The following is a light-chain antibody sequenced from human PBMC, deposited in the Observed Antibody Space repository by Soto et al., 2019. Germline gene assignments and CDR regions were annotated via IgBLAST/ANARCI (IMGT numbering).Light chain of an antibody. Sequence: IQMTQSPSSLSASAGDRVTITCRASQSIRRYLNWYQHKPGKAPKLXXKAASTLETGAPSRFSGGGSGTDLTLKISSLQPDDFATYYCQQNYRATTWTFGQGTQVDIK. CDR3: QQNYRATTWT. J-gene: IGKJ1*01. CDR2: AAS. CDR1: QSIRRY. V-gene: IGKV1-39*01.